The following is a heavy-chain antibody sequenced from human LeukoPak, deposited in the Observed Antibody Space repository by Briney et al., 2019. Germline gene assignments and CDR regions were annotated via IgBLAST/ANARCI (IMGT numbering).Heavy chain of an antibody. Sequence: GESLKISCKGSGYSFTSYWIGWVRQMPGKGLEWMGIIHPGDSDTRYSPSFQGQVTISADKSISTAYLQWSSLKASDTAMYYCARREMATIGYDAFDIWGQGTMVTVSS. CDR1: GYSFTSYW. D-gene: IGHD5-24*01. CDR2: IHPGDSDT. CDR3: ARREMATIGYDAFDI. V-gene: IGHV5-51*01. J-gene: IGHJ3*02.